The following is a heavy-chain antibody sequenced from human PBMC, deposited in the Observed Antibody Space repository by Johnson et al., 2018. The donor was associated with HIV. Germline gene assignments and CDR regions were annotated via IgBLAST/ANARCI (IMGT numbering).Heavy chain of an antibody. J-gene: IGHJ3*02. CDR1: GFTVSYNY. CDR3: ARGISNWNYFDDDAFDI. D-gene: IGHD1-7*01. CDR2: IYSGGST. V-gene: IGHV3-66*01. Sequence: MQLVESGGGLIQPGGSLRLSCVASGFTVSYNYMNWVRQAPGKGLEWVSVIYSGGSTYYADSVKGRFTIYRDNSKNTLYLQMNSLRAEDTAVYYCARGISNWNYFDDDAFDIWGQGTMVTVSS.